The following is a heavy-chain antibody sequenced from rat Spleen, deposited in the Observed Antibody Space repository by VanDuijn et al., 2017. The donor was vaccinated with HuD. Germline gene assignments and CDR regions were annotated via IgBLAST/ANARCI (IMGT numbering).Heavy chain of an antibody. CDR2: INSAGST. CDR3: ATSRGTDY. J-gene: IGHJ2*01. Sequence: EVQLQESGPALVKPSQSLSLTCSVTGYSITSSYRWNWIRKFPGNKLEWMGYINSAGSTNYNPSLKSRISITRETSKNQFFLQVNSVTTEDTATYYCATSRGTDYWGQGVMVTVSS. CDR1: GYSITSSYR. D-gene: IGHD4-3*01. V-gene: IGHV3-3*01.